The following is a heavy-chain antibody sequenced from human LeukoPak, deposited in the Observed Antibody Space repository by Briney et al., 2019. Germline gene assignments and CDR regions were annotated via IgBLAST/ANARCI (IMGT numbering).Heavy chain of an antibody. D-gene: IGHD4-17*01. V-gene: IGHV1-24*01. Sequence: VASVKVSCKVSGYTLTELSMHWVRQAPGKGLEWMGGFDPEDGETIYAQKFQGRVTMTEDTSTDTAYMELSSLRSEDTAVYYCARDVGRYYGVGYWGQGTLVTVSS. J-gene: IGHJ4*02. CDR2: FDPEDGET. CDR3: ARDVGRYYGVGY. CDR1: GYTLTELS.